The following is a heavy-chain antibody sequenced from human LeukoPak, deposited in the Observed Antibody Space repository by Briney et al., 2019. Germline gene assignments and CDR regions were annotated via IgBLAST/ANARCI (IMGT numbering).Heavy chain of an antibody. V-gene: IGHV3-23*01. D-gene: IGHD6-19*01. J-gene: IGHJ4*02. CDR3: ARALYGSGWCQDY. Sequence: PGGSLRLSCAVSGFTFSDHYMDWVRQAPGKGLEWVSTISNSVGTTYYADSVKGRFTISRDNSRNTLYLQVNSLRAEDTALYYCARALYGSGWCQDYWGQGTLVTVSS. CDR2: ISNSVGTT. CDR1: GFTFSDHY.